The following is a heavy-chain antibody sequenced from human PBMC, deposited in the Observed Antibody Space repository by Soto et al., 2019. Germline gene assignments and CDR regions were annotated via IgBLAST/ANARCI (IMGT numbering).Heavy chain of an antibody. J-gene: IGHJ4*02. CDR3: ARRYGPGFDY. Sequence: QVQLQESGPGLVKPSETLSLTCTVSGGSISSYYWSWIRQPPGKGLEWIGYIYYSGSTNYNPSLTSRVTIPVDTSKDQFSLKLTSVPAADTAVYYCARRYGPGFDYWGQGTLVTVSS. CDR1: GGSISSYY. CDR2: IYYSGST. V-gene: IGHV4-59*08. D-gene: IGHD4-17*01.